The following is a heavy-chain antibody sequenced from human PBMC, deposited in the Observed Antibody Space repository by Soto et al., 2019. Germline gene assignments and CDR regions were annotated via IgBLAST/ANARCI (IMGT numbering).Heavy chain of an antibody. V-gene: IGHV4-34*01. CDR2: INHSGST. Sequence: SETPSLTCAVSSGSFSGYYWSRVRQPPGKGLEWIAEINHSGSTNYNPSLKSRVTRSVDTSKNQFSLKLSSVTAADTAVYYCARDPAAAGYSSSSGLWDWGQGTLVTVSS. J-gene: IGHJ4*02. CDR1: SGSFSGYY. D-gene: IGHD6-6*01. CDR3: ARDPAAAGYSSSSGLWD.